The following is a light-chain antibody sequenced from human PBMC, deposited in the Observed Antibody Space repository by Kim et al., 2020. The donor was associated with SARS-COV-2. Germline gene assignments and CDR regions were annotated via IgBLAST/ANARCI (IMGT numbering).Light chain of an antibody. CDR3: SSYIRGSTNYV. V-gene: IGLV2-14*01. CDR2: EVD. CDR1: SSDVGGYKY. Sequence: QSALTQPASVSGSPGQSITISCTGTSSDVGGYKYVSWYQQHPGKAPKLVIYEVDNRPSGVSIRFSGSKSGNTASLTISGLQAEDEADYYCSSYIRGSTNYVFRTGTKVTVL. J-gene: IGLJ1*01.